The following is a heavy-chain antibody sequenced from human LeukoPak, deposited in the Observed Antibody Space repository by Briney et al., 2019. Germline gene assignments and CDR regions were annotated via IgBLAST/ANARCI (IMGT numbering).Heavy chain of an antibody. D-gene: IGHD3-16*02. CDR1: GSTFSGYW. Sequence: SGGSLRLSCAASGSTFSGYWMNWVRQAPGKGLEWVANINQDGTKRNYLDSVRGRFTISRDNAENSGYLQMNRLRAEDTAVYYCARDGDYDYIWGSYRFEDWGQGILVTVSS. CDR2: INQDGTKR. V-gene: IGHV3-7*03. J-gene: IGHJ4*02. CDR3: ARDGDYDYIWGSYRFED.